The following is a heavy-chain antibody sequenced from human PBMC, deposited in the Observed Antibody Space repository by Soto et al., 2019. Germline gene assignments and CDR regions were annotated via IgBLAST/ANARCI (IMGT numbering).Heavy chain of an antibody. Sequence: QITLKESGPTLVKPTQTLTLTCTFSGFSLTTRGVGVGWIRQPPGKALECLALIYWDDDKRYSPSLQSRLSITKDTSKNLVVLTMTNVDPVDTATYYCAHIPNYYQYDWFDPLGQGTLVSVSS. CDR2: IYWDDDK. V-gene: IGHV2-5*02. J-gene: IGHJ5*02. CDR1: GFSLTTRGVG. D-gene: IGHD3-16*01. CDR3: AHIPNYYQYDWFDP.